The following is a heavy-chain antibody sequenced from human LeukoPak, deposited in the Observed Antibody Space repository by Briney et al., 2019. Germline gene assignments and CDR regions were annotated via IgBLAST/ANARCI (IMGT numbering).Heavy chain of an antibody. J-gene: IGHJ5*02. CDR2: MNPNSGNT. D-gene: IGHD6-19*01. Sequence: ASVKVSCKASGYTFTSYDINWVRQATGQGLEWMGWMNPNSGNTGYAQKFQGRVTITRNTSISTAYMELSSLRSEDTAVYYCARGRWLVLDRDMGNNWFDPWGQGTLVTVSS. CDR1: GYTFTSYD. CDR3: ARGRWLVLDRDMGNNWFDP. V-gene: IGHV1-8*03.